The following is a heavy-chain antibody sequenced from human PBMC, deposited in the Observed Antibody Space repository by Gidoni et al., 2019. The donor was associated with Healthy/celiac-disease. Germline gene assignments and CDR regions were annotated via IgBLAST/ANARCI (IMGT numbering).Heavy chain of an antibody. CDR2: INPNSGGT. CDR3: ARGLDAFDI. Sequence: QVQLVQSGAEVKKPGASVTVSCKASGYTFTGYYMHWVRQAPGQGLDWVGWINPNSGGTNYAQKCQGWVTMTRDTSISTAYMELSRLRSDDTAVYYCARGLDAFDIWGQGTMVTVSS. V-gene: IGHV1-2*04. J-gene: IGHJ3*02. CDR1: GYTFTGYY.